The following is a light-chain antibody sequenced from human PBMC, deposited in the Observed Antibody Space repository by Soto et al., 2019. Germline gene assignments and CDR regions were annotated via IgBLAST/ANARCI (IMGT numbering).Light chain of an antibody. Sequence: DIQMTQSPSTLSASVGDRVTITCRASQSISSWLAWYQQKPGKAPKLLIYKASTLESGVPSRFSGSVSETEFTLTISSLQPDDFATYYCQQYNSYPRTFDQWTKVEIK. J-gene: IGKJ1*01. CDR1: QSISSW. CDR2: KAS. CDR3: QQYNSYPRT. V-gene: IGKV1-5*03.